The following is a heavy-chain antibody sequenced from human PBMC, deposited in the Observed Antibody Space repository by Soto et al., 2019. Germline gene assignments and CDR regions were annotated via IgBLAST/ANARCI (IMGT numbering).Heavy chain of an antibody. V-gene: IGHV1-58*02. J-gene: IGHJ3*02. Sequence: QMQLVQSGPEVKKPGTSVKVSCKASGFTFTSSAMQWGRQARGQRLEWIGWIVIGRGNTNYEQKFQERVTITRDMSTSTAYMERSSLRYEDNAVYYCAAACLSSGSYYSLPLGAFDIWGQGTMVTVSS. D-gene: IGHD3-10*01. CDR1: GFTFTSSA. CDR3: AAACLSSGSYYSLPLGAFDI. CDR2: IVIGRGNT.